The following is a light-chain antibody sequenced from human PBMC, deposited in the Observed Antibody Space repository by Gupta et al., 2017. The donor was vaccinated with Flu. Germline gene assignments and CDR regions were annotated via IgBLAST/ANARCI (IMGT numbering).Light chain of an antibody. Sequence: STELTQDPAVSVALGQTVSITCKGDSLRNSYARWYQQKPGQAPALVIYAKNIRPSGDPDRFSASSSAGTAALTITGALADEEAAYYCNPRYGTDINPAVFGGGTKLTVL. CDR3: NPRYGTDINPAV. CDR1: SLRNSY. V-gene: IGLV3-19*01. CDR2: AKN. J-gene: IGLJ2*01.